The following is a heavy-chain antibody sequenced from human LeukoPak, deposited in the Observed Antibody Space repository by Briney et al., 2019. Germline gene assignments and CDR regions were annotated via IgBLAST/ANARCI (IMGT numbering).Heavy chain of an antibody. Sequence: GGSLSLSCAASGFSFSSYSMNWVSQPAGKGLEWVSSISSRSSYIYYADSVKGRFTISRHNAKSSLYLQMHNLRAEDPAIYSCAKDGPTENRPFIPAWLRFYAFDIWGQGTMVTVPS. CDR1: GFSFSSYS. V-gene: IGHV3-21*04. J-gene: IGHJ3*02. CDR2: ISSRSSYI. CDR3: AKDGPTENRPFIPAWLRFYAFDI. D-gene: IGHD5-12*01.